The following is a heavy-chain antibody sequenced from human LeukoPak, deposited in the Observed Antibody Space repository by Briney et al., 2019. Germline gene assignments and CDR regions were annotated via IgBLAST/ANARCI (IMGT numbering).Heavy chain of an antibody. CDR2: ISSSSSYI. J-gene: IGHJ4*02. Sequence: GGSLRLSCAASGFTFSSYSMNWVRQAPGKGLEWVSSISSSSSYICYADSVKGRFTISRDNAKNSLYLQMNSLRAEDTAVYYCARARNTDYWGQGTLVTVPS. CDR1: GFTFSSYS. V-gene: IGHV3-21*03. CDR3: ARARNTDY.